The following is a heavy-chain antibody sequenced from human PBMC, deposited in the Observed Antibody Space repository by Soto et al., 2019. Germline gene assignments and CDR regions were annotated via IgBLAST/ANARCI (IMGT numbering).Heavy chain of an antibody. J-gene: IGHJ6*02. CDR1: GFTFSSYA. CDR2: IKQDGSEK. V-gene: IGHV3-7*03. CDR3: ARLTGGYYYYYGMDV. D-gene: IGHD3-10*01. Sequence: QLGGSLRLSCAASGFTFSSYAMSWVRQAPGKGLEWVANIKQDGSEKYYVDSVKGRFTISRDNAKNSLYLQMNSLRAEDTAVYYCARLTGGYYYYYGMDVWGQGTTVTVSS.